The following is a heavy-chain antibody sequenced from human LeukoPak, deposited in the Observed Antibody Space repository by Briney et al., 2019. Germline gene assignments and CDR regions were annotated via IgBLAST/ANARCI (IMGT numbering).Heavy chain of an antibody. CDR2: IYYSGST. Sequence: SETLSLTCTVSGGSISSHYWSWIRQPPGKGLEWIGYIYYSGSTNYNPSLRSRVTISVDTSKNQFSLKLSSVTAADTAVYYCARASAYSGSYYGRFDYWGQGTLVIVSS. D-gene: IGHD1-26*01. J-gene: IGHJ4*02. CDR1: GGSISSHY. V-gene: IGHV4-59*11. CDR3: ARASAYSGSYYGRFDY.